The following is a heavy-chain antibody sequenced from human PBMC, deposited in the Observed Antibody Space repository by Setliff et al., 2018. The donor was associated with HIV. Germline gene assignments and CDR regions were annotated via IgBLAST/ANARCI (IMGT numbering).Heavy chain of an antibody. Sequence: SETLSLTCTVSGDSITTNDYYWGWIRQPPGKGLDWIGISHDNGRTYFDPPLQRRVTISVDMSKTQFSLKLRSVTASDTAVYYCARYSSKLDWFDPCGQGILVTVSS. J-gene: IGHJ5*02. CDR3: ARYSSKLDWFDP. CDR2: SHDNGRT. CDR1: GDSITTNDYY. D-gene: IGHD6-13*01. V-gene: IGHV4-39*01.